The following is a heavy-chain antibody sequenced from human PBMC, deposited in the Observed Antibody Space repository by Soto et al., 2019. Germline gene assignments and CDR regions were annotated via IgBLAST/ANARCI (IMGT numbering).Heavy chain of an antibody. D-gene: IGHD6-19*01. Sequence: GGSLRLSCAASGFTFSRYAMSWVRQTPGEGLEWVSAISGSGGSTYYADSVKGRFTISRDNSKNTVYLQMNSLRADDTAVYFCAKDQNSQWLDIFGHWGQGTQVTVSS. J-gene: IGHJ4*02. CDR1: GFTFSRYA. CDR3: AKDQNSQWLDIFGH. CDR2: ISGSGGST. V-gene: IGHV3-23*01.